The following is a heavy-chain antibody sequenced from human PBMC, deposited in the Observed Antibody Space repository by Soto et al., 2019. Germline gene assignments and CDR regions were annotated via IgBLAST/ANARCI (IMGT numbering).Heavy chain of an antibody. CDR3: AMGRFGELLFSNWFDP. V-gene: IGHV4-30-4*01. CDR1: GGSISSGDYY. Sequence: SETLSLTCTVFGGSISSGDYYWSWIRQPPGKGLEWIGYIYYSGSTYYNPSLKSRVTISVDTSKNQFSLKLSSVTAADTAVYYCAMGRFGELLFSNWFDPWGQGTLVTVSS. CDR2: IYYSGST. J-gene: IGHJ5*02. D-gene: IGHD3-10*01.